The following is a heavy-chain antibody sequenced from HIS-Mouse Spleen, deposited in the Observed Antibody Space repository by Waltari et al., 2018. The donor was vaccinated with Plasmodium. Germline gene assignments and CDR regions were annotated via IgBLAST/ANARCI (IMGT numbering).Heavy chain of an antibody. D-gene: IGHD3-3*01. V-gene: IGHV3-23*01. CDR2: ISGSGGST. CDR1: GFTFSSYA. CDR3: AKGDPYYDFWSGYYHDAFDI. J-gene: IGHJ3*02. Sequence: EVQLLESGGGLVQPGGSLRLSCAASGFTFSSYAMSWVRQAPGKGLEWVSAISGSGGSTSYADSVKGRFTISRDNSKNTLYLQMNSLRAEDTAVYYCAKGDPYYDFWSGYYHDAFDIWGQGTMVTVSS.